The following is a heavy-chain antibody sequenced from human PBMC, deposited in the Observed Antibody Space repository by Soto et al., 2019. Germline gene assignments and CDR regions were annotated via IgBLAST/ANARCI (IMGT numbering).Heavy chain of an antibody. D-gene: IGHD3-10*01. CDR1: GGSISSSSYY. V-gene: IGHV4-39*01. Sequence: SETLSLTCTVSGGSISSSSYYWGWIRQPPGKGLEWIGSIYYSGSTYYNPSLKSRVTISVDTSKNQFSLKLSSVTAADTAGYYFARHPETTRGGSGYYFDYWGQGTLVTVSS. J-gene: IGHJ4*02. CDR3: ARHPETTRGGSGYYFDY. CDR2: IYYSGST.